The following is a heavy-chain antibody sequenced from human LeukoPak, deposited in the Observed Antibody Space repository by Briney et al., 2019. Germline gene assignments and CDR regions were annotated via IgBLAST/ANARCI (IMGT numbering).Heavy chain of an antibody. J-gene: IGHJ4*02. V-gene: IGHV2-5*02. D-gene: IGHD6-19*01. CDR1: EFSLSTTGVG. Sequence: SGPTLVNPTQTLTLTCTFSEFSLSTTGVGVGWIRQPPGKALEWLALIYWDDDKRFSPSLKSRLTITQDTSRNQVVLTMTNMDPVDTATYYCAHRRDSRSGWPFDYWGQGTLVTVSS. CDR2: IYWDDDK. CDR3: AHRRDSRSGWPFDY.